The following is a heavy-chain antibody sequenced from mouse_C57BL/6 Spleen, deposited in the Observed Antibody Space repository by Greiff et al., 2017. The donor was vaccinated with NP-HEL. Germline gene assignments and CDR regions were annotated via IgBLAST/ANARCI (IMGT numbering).Heavy chain of an antibody. J-gene: IGHJ3*01. CDR3: TTPYYGSSYGFAY. CDR2: IDPENGDT. D-gene: IGHD1-1*01. V-gene: IGHV14-4*01. Sequence: EVQLQQSGAELVRPGASVKLSCTASGFNIKDDYMHWVKQRPEQGLEWIGWIDPENGDTEYASKFQGKATITADTSSNTAYLQLNSLTSDDTAVYYCTTPYYGSSYGFAYWGQGTLVTVAA. CDR1: GFNIKDDY.